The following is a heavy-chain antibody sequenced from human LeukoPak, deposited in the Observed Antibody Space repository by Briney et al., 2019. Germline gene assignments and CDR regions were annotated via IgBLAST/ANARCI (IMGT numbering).Heavy chain of an antibody. CDR2: IKQDGSAK. D-gene: IGHD5-24*01. CDR1: GFTFSSYW. CDR3: AKDDAWLQCGN. J-gene: IGHJ4*02. V-gene: IGHV3-7*03. Sequence: GGSLRLSCAASGFTFSSYWMSWVRQAPGKGLEWVANIKQDGSAKYYVDSVKGRIIISRNNNKTSLNLQMNRLTVEATAVYCCAKDDAWLQCGNWGRGTLVTVSS.